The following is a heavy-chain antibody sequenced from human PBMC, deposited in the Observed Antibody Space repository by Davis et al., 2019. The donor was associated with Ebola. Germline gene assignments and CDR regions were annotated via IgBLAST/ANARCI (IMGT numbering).Heavy chain of an antibody. D-gene: IGHD2-15*01. Sequence: AASVKVSCKASGYTFTSYYMHWVRQAPGQGLEWMGIINPSGGSTSYAQKFQGRVTITADESTSTAYMELSSLRSEDTAVYYCATQEGYCSGGSCYWYYYGMDVWGQGTTVTVSS. CDR3: ATQEGYCSGGSCYWYYYGMDV. J-gene: IGHJ6*02. V-gene: IGHV1-46*01. CDR1: GYTFTSYY. CDR2: INPSGGST.